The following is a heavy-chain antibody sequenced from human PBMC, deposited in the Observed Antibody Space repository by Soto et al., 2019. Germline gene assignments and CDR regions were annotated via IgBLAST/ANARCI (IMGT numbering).Heavy chain of an antibody. D-gene: IGHD2-21*02. CDR2: IYYSGST. CDR3: ARQRPAVGGDPPGAFDI. J-gene: IGHJ3*02. CDR1: LGSISSGAYF. Sequence: TLSLTCAVSLGSISSGAYFWSWIRQHPGKGLEWIGYIYYSGSTYSNPSLKSRLTISVDTSKNQFSLKLRSVTAADTAVYYCARQRPAVGGDPPGAFDIWGQGTMVTVSS. V-gene: IGHV4-31*11.